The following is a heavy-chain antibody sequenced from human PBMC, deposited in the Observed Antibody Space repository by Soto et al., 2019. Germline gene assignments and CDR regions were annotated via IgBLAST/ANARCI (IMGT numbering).Heavy chain of an antibody. CDR3: LRGDNRDH. CDR1: GFSFSTYS. J-gene: IGHJ4*02. Sequence: EVQLVESGGGLVKPGGSLTLSCATSGFSFSTYSMNWARQAPGKGLQWIASIGPTGYDMYYADSVRGRFAISRDNAKDSLFLQMNSLRAEDTAVYYCLRGDNRDHWDQGTLVTVSS. D-gene: IGHD1-20*01. CDR2: IGPTGYDM. V-gene: IGHV3-21*02.